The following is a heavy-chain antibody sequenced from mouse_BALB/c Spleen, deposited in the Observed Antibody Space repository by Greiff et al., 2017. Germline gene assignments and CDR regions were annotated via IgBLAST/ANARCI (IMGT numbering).Heavy chain of an antibody. J-gene: IGHJ2*01. CDR3: ARGITTVVADY. CDR2: ISSGSSTI. CDR1: GFTFSSFG. V-gene: IGHV5-17*02. Sequence: EVKLMESGGGLVQPGGSRKLSCAASGFTFSSFGMHWVRQAPEKGLEWVAYISSGSSTIYYADTVKGRFTISRDNPKNTLFLQMTSLRSEDTAMYYCARGITTVVADYWGQGTTLTVSS. D-gene: IGHD1-1*01.